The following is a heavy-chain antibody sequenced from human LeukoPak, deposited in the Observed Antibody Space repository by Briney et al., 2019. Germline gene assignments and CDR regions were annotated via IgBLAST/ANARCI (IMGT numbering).Heavy chain of an antibody. CDR1: RFTFSSYG. Sequence: GGSLRLSCAASRFTFSSYGMHWVRQAPGKGQEWVAFIRYDGSNKYYADSVKGRFTISRDNSKNTLYLHMNSLRAEDTAVYYCAKTFARISYGYTRDAFDIWGQGTMVTVSS. CDR3: AKTFARISYGYTRDAFDI. CDR2: IRYDGSNK. D-gene: IGHD5-18*01. J-gene: IGHJ3*02. V-gene: IGHV3-30*02.